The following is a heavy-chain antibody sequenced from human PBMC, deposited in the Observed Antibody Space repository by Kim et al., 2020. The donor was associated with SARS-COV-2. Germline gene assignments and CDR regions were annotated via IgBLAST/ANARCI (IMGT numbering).Heavy chain of an antibody. CDR1: GGSIGSTYFY. V-gene: IGHV4-39*02. J-gene: IGHJ4*02. CDR2: VYYTGTA. D-gene: IGHD3-22*01. Sequence: SETLSLTCTVSGGSIGSTYFYWGWIRQSPGKGLEWIATVYYTGTAYYNPSLKSRLTISADTSRNRFSLTLSSVTAADTAVYYCARVNALTRYCYDSNGHFDYWGQGTLVTVSS. CDR3: ARVNALTRYCYDSNGHFDY.